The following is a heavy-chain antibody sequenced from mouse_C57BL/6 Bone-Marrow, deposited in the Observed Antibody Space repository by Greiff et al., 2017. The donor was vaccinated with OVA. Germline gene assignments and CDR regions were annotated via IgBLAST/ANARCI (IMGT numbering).Heavy chain of an antibody. J-gene: IGHJ1*03. V-gene: IGHV1-64*01. CDR1: GYTFTSYW. CDR2: IHPNSGST. D-gene: IGHD2-2*01. Sequence: QVQLQQPGAELVKPGASVKLSCKASGYTFTSYWMHWVKQRPGQGLEWIGMIHPNSGSTNYNEKFKSKATLTVDKSSSTAYMQLSSLTSEDSAVYYCARKPQPGYLHWYFGVWGTGTTVTVSS. CDR3: ARKPQPGYLHWYFGV.